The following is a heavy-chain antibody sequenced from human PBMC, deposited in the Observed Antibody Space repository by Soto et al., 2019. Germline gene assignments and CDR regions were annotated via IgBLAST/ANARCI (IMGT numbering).Heavy chain of an antibody. D-gene: IGHD5-18*01. V-gene: IGHV3-21*01. J-gene: IGHJ4*02. CDR3: ARDQPGYSYGYGLGY. Sequence: EVQLVESGGGLVKPGGSLRLSCAASGFTFSSYSMKWVSQAPGKGLEWVSSISSSSSYIYYADSVKGRFTISRDNAKNSLSLQMNSLRDEDTAVYYCARDQPGYSYGYGLGYWGQGTLVTVSS. CDR1: GFTFSSYS. CDR2: ISSSSSYI.